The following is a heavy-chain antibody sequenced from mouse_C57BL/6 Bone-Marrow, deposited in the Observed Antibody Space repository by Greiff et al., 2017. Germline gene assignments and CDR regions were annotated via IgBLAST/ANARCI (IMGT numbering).Heavy chain of an antibody. CDR3: ARNEVGRRSFYDFDC. Sequence: VKLMESGPGLVQPSQSLSITCTVSGFSLTSYGVHWVRQSPGKGLEWLGVIWSGGSTDYNAAFISRLSISKDNSKSQVFFKMNSLQADDTAIYYCARNEVGRRSFYDFDCWGQGTTLTVSS. CDR1: GFSLTSYG. D-gene: IGHD1-3*01. J-gene: IGHJ2*01. CDR2: IWSGGST. V-gene: IGHV2-2*01.